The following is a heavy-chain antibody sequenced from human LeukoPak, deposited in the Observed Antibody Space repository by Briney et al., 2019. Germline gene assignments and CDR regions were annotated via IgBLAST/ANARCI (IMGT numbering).Heavy chain of an antibody. D-gene: IGHD3-10*01. CDR1: GGSMSSYY. CDR2: IYYSGST. V-gene: IGHV4-59*01. Sequence: SETLSLTCTVSGGSMSSYYWTWIRQPPGKGLEWIGYIYYSGSTNYNPSLKRRVTITVDTYTNQFSLTLRSVTAADTAVYYCARATEFGDYYFDYWGQGTLVTVSS. CDR3: ARATEFGDYYFDY. J-gene: IGHJ4*02.